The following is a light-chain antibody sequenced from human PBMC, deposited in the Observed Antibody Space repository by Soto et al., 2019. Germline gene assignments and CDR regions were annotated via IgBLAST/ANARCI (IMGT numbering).Light chain of an antibody. Sequence: QSVLTQPASVSGSPGQSITISCTGTSSDVGGYNYVSWYQQHPGKATKLMIYDVSNRPSGVSNRFSGSKSGNTASLTISGLQAEDEADYYCSSYTSSRTSVFGTGTKVTVL. V-gene: IGLV2-14*01. CDR3: SSYTSSRTSV. J-gene: IGLJ1*01. CDR2: DVS. CDR1: SSDVGGYNY.